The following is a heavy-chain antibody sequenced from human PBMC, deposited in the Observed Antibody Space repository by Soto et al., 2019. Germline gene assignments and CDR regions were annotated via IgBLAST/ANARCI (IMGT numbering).Heavy chain of an antibody. V-gene: IGHV5-51*01. Sequence: GEPLKISCKGSGYSFTSYWIGWVRQMPGKGLEWMGIIYPGDSDTRYSPSFQGQVTISADKSISTAYLQWSSLKASDTAMYYCARGSGGDSGYVRFDYWGQGTLVTVSS. J-gene: IGHJ4*02. CDR1: GYSFTSYW. D-gene: IGHD5-12*01. CDR2: IYPGDSDT. CDR3: ARGSGGDSGYVRFDY.